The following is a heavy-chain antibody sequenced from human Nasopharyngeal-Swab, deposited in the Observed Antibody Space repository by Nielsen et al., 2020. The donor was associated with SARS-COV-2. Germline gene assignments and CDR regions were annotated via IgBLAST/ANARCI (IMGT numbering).Heavy chain of an antibody. J-gene: IGHJ4*02. CDR2: IYYSGST. CDR3: ARRETIVGSFDY. Sequence: SETLSLTCTVSGGSISSSSYYWGWIRQPPGKGLGWIGSIYYSGSTYYNPSLKSRVTISVDTSKNQFSLKLNSVTAADTAVYYCARRETIVGSFDYWGQGTLVTVSS. CDR1: GGSISSSSYY. D-gene: IGHD1-26*01. V-gene: IGHV4-39*07.